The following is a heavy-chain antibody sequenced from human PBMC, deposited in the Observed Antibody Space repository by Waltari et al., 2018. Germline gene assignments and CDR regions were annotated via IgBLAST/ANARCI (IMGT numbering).Heavy chain of an antibody. Sequence: QVQLVQSGAEVKKPGSSVKVHCKASGGTVSSYAISRVRQAPGQGPEWMGGILPISRTANYAQKLQGRVTITADESTSTAYMELSSLRSEDTAVYYCARDPNFLGDCDDWGQGTLVTVSS. V-gene: IGHV1-69*13. J-gene: IGHJ4*02. CDR1: GGTVSSYA. CDR3: ARDPNFLGDCDD. CDR2: ILPISRTA. D-gene: IGHD2-21*01.